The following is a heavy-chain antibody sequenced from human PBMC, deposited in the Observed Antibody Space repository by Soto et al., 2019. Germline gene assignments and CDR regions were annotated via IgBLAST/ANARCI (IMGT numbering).Heavy chain of an antibody. Sequence: ASVKVSCKASGYTFTSYTMHWVRQAPGQRLEWMGWINAGNGNTKYSQKFQGRVTITRDTSASTAYMELSSMRSEDTAVYYCVSQEQHQTGAYWGQGTLVTVSS. V-gene: IGHV1-3*01. D-gene: IGHD2-8*02. CDR1: GYTFTSYT. CDR2: INAGNGNT. CDR3: VSQEQHQTGAY. J-gene: IGHJ4*02.